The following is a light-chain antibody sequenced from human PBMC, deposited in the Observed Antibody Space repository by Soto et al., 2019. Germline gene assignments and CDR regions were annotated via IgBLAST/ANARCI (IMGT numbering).Light chain of an antibody. V-gene: IGLV2-14*03. J-gene: IGLJ1*01. CDR2: DVS. Sequence: LTQPASVSGSHGRSITISCTGTSSDVGHYNYVSWYQQHPGNAPKLVIYDVSIRASGVSDRFSGSKSGNTASLTISGLQAEDEADYYCCSYTTTTSRVFGTGTKVTVL. CDR1: SSDVGHYNY. CDR3: CSYTTTTSRV.